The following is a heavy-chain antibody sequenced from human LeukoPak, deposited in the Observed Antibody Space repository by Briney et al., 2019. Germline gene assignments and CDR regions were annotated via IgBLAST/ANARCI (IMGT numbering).Heavy chain of an antibody. CDR1: GGSISSSNYY. J-gene: IGHJ4*02. V-gene: IGHV4-39*01. CDR3: ATGGGIAVAGR. D-gene: IGHD6-19*01. CDR2: ISYSGST. Sequence: RPSETLSPTCTVSGGSISSSNYYWGWVRQPPGKGLEWIGSISYSGSTYYNPSLKSRVTISVDTSKNQFSLKLRSVTAADTAVYYCATGGGIAVAGRWGQGTLVTVSS.